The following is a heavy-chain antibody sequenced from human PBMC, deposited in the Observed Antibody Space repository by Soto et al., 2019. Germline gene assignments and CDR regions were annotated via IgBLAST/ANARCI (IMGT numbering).Heavy chain of an antibody. V-gene: IGHV2-5*02. J-gene: IGHJ5*02. CDR1: GFSLSTSGVG. CDR2: IYWDDDK. CDR3: PLLISYYYDNSGYLNWFHP. D-gene: IGHD3-22*01. Sequence: QITLKESGPTLVKPTQTLTLTCTFSGFSLSTSGVGVGWIRQPPGKALEWLGLIYWDDDKRYSPSLKSRLTITKDTTKNQVVLTMTNVDPVDTATYYCPLLISYYYDNSGYLNWFHPWVQGTLVTVSS.